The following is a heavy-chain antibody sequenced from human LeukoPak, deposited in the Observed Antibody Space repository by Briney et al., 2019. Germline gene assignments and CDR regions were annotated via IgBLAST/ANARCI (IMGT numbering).Heavy chain of an antibody. Sequence: VASVKVSCKASGYTFTSYYMHWVRQAPGQGLEWMGIINPSGGSTSYAQKFQGRVTMTRDTSTSTVYMELSSLRSEDTAVYYCAGEGVVPADYYYYMDVWGKGTTVTISS. V-gene: IGHV1-46*01. CDR3: AGEGVVPADYYYYMDV. D-gene: IGHD2-2*01. CDR1: GYTFTSYY. J-gene: IGHJ6*03. CDR2: INPSGGST.